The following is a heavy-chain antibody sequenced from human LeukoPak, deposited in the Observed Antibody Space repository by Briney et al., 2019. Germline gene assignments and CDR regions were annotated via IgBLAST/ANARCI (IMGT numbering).Heavy chain of an antibody. D-gene: IGHD3-22*01. CDR3: ARDHAYYYDSSGYYGYDY. CDR2: ISSSGSTI. V-gene: IGHV3-11*01. J-gene: IGHJ4*02. CDR1: GFTFSDYY. Sequence: PGGSLRLSCAASGFTFSDYYMSWLRQAPGKGLEWVSYISSSGSTIYYADSVKGRFTISRDNAKNSLYLQMNSLRAEDTAVYYCARDHAYYYDSSGYYGYDYWGQGTLVTVSS.